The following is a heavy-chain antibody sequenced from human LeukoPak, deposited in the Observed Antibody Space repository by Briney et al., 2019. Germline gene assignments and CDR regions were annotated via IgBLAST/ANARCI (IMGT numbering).Heavy chain of an antibody. Sequence: GGSLRLSCAASGFTFSTYWMNWVRQAPGKGLEWVALINPDGSQTNYVDSVRGRFTISRDNAEDSLYLQMNSLRAEDTAVYYCARDLGYGALDPWGQGTLVTVSS. V-gene: IGHV3-7*01. J-gene: IGHJ5*02. CDR3: ARDLGYGALDP. CDR2: INPDGSQT. D-gene: IGHD4-17*01. CDR1: GFTFSTYW.